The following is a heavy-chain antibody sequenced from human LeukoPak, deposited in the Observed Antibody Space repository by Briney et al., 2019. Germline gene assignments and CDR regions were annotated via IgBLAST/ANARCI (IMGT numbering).Heavy chain of an antibody. Sequence: ASVKVSCKASGYTFTSYGISWVRQAPGQGLEWMGWISGYNGNTNYAQKFQGGVTMTTDTSTSTVYMELRSLRSDDTAVYYCARDREGAVDYWGQGTQVAVSA. D-gene: IGHD1-26*01. CDR1: GYTFTSYG. J-gene: IGHJ4*02. CDR3: ARDREGAVDY. CDR2: ISGYNGNT. V-gene: IGHV1-18*04.